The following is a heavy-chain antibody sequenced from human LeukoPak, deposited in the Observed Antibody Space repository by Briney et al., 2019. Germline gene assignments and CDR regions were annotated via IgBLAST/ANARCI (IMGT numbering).Heavy chain of an antibody. CDR3: ARQVNGGNFDY. CDR1: GYSFPGYW. Sequence: GESLKISCKGSGYSFPGYWIGWVRQMPGKGLEWMGIIYPGDSDTRYSPSLQGQVTISADKSITTAYLQWSSLKASDTAMYYCARQVNGGNFDYWGQGTLVTVSS. D-gene: IGHD4-23*01. V-gene: IGHV5-51*01. CDR2: IYPGDSDT. J-gene: IGHJ4*02.